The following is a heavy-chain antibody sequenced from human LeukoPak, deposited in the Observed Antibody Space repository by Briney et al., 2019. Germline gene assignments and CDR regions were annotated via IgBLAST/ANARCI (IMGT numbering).Heavy chain of an antibody. D-gene: IGHD3-10*01. CDR1: GYTFTSYG. J-gene: IGHJ4*02. CDR2: ISAYNGNT. V-gene: IGHV1-18*01. CDR3: ARVYSGFGELYVDY. Sequence: ASVKVSCKASGYTFTSYGISWVRQAPGQGLEWMGWISAYNGNTNYAQKLQGRGTMTTDTSTSTAYIELRSLRYDETAVYYCARVYSGFGELYVDYWGQGTLVTVSS.